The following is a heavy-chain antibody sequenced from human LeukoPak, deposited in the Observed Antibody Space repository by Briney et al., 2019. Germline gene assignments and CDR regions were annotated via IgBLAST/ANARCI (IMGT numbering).Heavy chain of an antibody. D-gene: IGHD6-13*01. Sequence: SETLSLTCTVSGGSISSYYWSWIRQPPGKGLEWIGEINHSGSTNQNPSLKSRVTISVETSKNEFSLKLRSVTAADTAVYYCARVTGYRIEDYFDYWGQGTLVTVSS. V-gene: IGHV4-34*01. J-gene: IGHJ4*02. CDR3: ARVTGYRIEDYFDY. CDR1: GGSISSYY. CDR2: INHSGST.